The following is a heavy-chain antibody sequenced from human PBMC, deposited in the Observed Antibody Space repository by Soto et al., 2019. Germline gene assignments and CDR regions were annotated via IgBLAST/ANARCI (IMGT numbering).Heavy chain of an antibody. CDR2: INPNSGGT. CDR3: ARETGGSSWSQDFDY. Sequence: QVQLVQSGAEVKKPGASVKVSCKASGYTFTGYYMHWVRQAPGQGLEWMGWINPNSGGTNYAQKFQGRVTMTRDTSISTAYMELSRLRSDDTAVYYCARETGGSSWSQDFDYWGQGTLVTVSS. J-gene: IGHJ4*02. CDR1: GYTFTGYY. D-gene: IGHD6-13*01. V-gene: IGHV1-2*02.